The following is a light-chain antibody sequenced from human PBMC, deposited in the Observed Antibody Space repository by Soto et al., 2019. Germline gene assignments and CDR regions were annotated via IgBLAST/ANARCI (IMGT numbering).Light chain of an antibody. V-gene: IGLV2-23*02. Sequence: QSVLPQPASVSGSPGQSITISCTGTSRDIGTSNLVSWYQQYPGKAPKLMIYEVTKRPSGISSRFSGSKSGNTASLTISGLQPEDESDYYCSSYTGISTSLFVFGTGTEVTVL. CDR1: SRDIGTSNL. CDR2: EVT. CDR3: SSYTGISTSLFV. J-gene: IGLJ1*01.